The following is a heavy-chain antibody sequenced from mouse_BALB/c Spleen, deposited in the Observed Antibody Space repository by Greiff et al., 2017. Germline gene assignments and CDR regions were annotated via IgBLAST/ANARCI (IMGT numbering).Heavy chain of an antibody. Sequence: EVKLMESGPGLVKPSQSLSLTCTVTGYSITSDYAWNWIRQFPGNKLEWMGYISYSGSTSYNPSLKSRFSITRDTSKNQFFLQLNSVTTEDTATYYCASDYGSSYGGFDYWGQGTTLTVSS. J-gene: IGHJ2*01. V-gene: IGHV3-2*02. CDR3: ASDYGSSYGGFDY. CDR1: GYSITSDYA. CDR2: ISYSGST. D-gene: IGHD1-1*01.